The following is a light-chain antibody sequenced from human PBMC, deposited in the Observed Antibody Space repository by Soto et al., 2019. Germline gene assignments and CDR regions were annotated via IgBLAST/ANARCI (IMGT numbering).Light chain of an antibody. CDR3: QQYGSSPYT. J-gene: IGKJ2*01. V-gene: IGKV3-20*01. CDR1: QSVSSSY. Sequence: EIVLTQSPGTLSLSPGERATLSCRASQSVSSSYLAWYQQKPGQAPRLLIYGASSRATGIPDRFSGSGSGTDFTLTISRLEPEDFAVYYCQQYGSSPYTFGRG. CDR2: GAS.